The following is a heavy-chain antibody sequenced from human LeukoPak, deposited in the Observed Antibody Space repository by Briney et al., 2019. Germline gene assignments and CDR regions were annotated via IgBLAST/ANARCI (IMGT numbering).Heavy chain of an antibody. Sequence: KPSETLSLTCTVSGGSISSSSYYWGWIRQPPGKGLEWIGSIYYSGSTYCNPSLKSRVTISVDTSKNQFSLKLSSVTAADTAVYYCARTFGYCSSTSCRLGAFDIWGQGTMVTVSS. CDR1: GGSISSSSYY. CDR2: IYYSGST. J-gene: IGHJ3*02. D-gene: IGHD2-2*03. V-gene: IGHV4-39*01. CDR3: ARTFGYCSSTSCRLGAFDI.